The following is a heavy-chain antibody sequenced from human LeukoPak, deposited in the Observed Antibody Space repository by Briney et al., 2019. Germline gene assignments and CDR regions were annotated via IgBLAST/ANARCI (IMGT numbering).Heavy chain of an antibody. Sequence: GGSLRLSCTGSGFNFNMFAIDRVRQAPGQGLEWVSGLSRGGGSTNYADSVKGRFTISRDKSKNMVILQMNSLRPEDAAVYYCAKEQRIRHCSEGVCMEGYYFDYWGQGTLVTVSS. D-gene: IGHD2-8*01. CDR2: LSRGGGST. V-gene: IGHV3-23*01. CDR3: AKEQRIRHCSEGVCMEGYYFDY. CDR1: GFNFNMFA. J-gene: IGHJ4*02.